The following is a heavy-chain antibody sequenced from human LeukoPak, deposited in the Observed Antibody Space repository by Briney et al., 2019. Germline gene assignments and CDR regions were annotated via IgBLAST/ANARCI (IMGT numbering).Heavy chain of an antibody. CDR1: GGAISFYY. J-gene: IGHJ3*02. V-gene: IGHV4-59*01. CDR3: ARGGSIVGATPHDTFDI. D-gene: IGHD1-26*01. Sequence: PSETLSLTCTVSGGAISFYYWSWIRQPPGKGLDWITYMYYSGSTNYNPSLKSRVSISVATSKNQFSLKLTSVTAADTAVYYCARGGSIVGATPHDTFDIWGQGTMVTVSS. CDR2: MYYSGST.